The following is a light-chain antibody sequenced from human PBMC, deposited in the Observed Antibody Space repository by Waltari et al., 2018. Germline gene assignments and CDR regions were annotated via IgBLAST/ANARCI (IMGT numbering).Light chain of an antibody. V-gene: IGKV3-20*01. J-gene: IGKJ5*01. Sequence: EIVLTQSPGPLSLSPGERATLSCRASLTVSNNYIAWYQQKFGLAPRLLIYGASTRAPGIRDRFRGSGSGTDFTLTITGLEPEDFAVYYCQQYGSSPITFGQGTRLEIK. CDR3: QQYGSSPIT. CDR1: LTVSNNY. CDR2: GAS.